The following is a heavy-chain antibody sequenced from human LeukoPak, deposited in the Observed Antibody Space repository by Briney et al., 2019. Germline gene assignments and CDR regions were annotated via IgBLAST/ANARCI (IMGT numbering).Heavy chain of an antibody. CDR1: GGSISSYF. Sequence: SETLSLTFTVPGGSISSYFWSWIRQPPGKGLEWIGYMFNSGSTNYNPSLKSRVLISVDTSKNQFSLNLSSVTAADTAVYYCARGAPKPVTMSRAFDIWGRGTMVTVSS. V-gene: IGHV4-59*08. J-gene: IGHJ3*02. CDR2: MFNSGST. D-gene: IGHD4/OR15-4a*01. CDR3: ARGAPKPVTMSRAFDI.